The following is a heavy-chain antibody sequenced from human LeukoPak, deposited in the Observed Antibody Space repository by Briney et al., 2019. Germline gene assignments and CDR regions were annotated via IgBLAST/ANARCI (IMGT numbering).Heavy chain of an antibody. V-gene: IGHV3-23*01. Sequence: GGSLRLSCAASGFTFSSYAMSWVRQAPGKGLEWVSAISGSGVSTYYADSVKGRFTISRDNSKNTLYLQMNSLRAEDTAVYYCAKDFRYRDIVGATPEGDWGQGTLVTVSS. CDR2: ISGSGVST. D-gene: IGHD1-26*01. J-gene: IGHJ4*02. CDR3: AKDFRYRDIVGATPEGD. CDR1: GFTFSSYA.